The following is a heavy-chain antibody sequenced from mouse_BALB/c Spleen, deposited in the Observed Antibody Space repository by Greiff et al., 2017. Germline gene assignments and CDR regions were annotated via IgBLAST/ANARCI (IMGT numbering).Heavy chain of an antibody. V-gene: IGHV1-4*01. CDR2: INPSSGYT. CDR1: GYTFTSYT. D-gene: IGHD1-1*01. CDR3: ARERDYYGSSSFDY. Sequence: QVHVKQSGAELARPGASVKMSCKASGYTFTSYTMHWVKQRPGQGLEWIGYINPSSGYTNYNQKFKDKATLTADKSSSTAYMQLSSLTSEDSAVYYCARERDYYGSSSFDYWGHGTTLTGPS. J-gene: IGHJ2*01.